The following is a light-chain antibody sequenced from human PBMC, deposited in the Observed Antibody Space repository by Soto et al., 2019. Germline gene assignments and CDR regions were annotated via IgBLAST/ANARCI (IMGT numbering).Light chain of an antibody. CDR3: PQYGSSPRT. Sequence: EIVLTQSLGTLSLSPGERATLSCRASQSVSSSFLAWYQQKPGQAPSLLIYGASSRATAIPDRFSGSGSGTDLTLTIRRLEPEGFAVYYCPQYGSSPRTFGQGTKVEIK. J-gene: IGKJ1*01. CDR2: GAS. V-gene: IGKV3-20*01. CDR1: QSVSSSF.